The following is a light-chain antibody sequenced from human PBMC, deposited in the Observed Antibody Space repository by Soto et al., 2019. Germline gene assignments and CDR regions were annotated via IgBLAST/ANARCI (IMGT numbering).Light chain of an antibody. CDR1: QSVGSD. CDR2: DAS. Sequence: IVMTQSPVTLSGSLGERATLSCRASQSVGSDVAWYHQKVGQAPRLLIYDASTRATGIPDRFSGSGSGTEFTLTIYSLQSEDFALYYCLQFYDWPRTFGQGTKVEMK. CDR3: LQFYDWPRT. V-gene: IGKV3-15*01. J-gene: IGKJ1*01.